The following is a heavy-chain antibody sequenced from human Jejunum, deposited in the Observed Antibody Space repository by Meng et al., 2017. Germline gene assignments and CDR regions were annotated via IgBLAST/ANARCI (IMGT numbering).Heavy chain of an antibody. V-gene: IGHV5-51*01. CDR1: GYSFTSYW. D-gene: IGHD2-2*01. CDR3: VRLGICSTTGCYAGDQFYAMDV. J-gene: IGHJ6*02. CDR2: IYPGDSDT. Sequence: GGSLKISCKGSGYSFTSYWIAWVRQMPGKGLEWMGIIYPGDSDTRYSPSFQGQVTISVDKSISTSYLQRGSLEASDTAIYYCVRLGICSTTGCYAGDQFYAMDVWGQGTTVTVSS.